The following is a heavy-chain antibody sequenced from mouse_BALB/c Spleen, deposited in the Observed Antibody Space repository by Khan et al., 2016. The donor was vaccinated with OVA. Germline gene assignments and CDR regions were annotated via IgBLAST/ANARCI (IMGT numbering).Heavy chain of an antibody. CDR1: GDSITSGY. V-gene: IGHV3-8*02. CDR2: ISYSGST. Sequence: EVQLRESGPSLVKPSQTLSLTCSVTGDSITSGYWNWIRKFPGTKLEYMGYISYSGSTYYNPSLKSRISIPRDTSKNQHYRQLNSMTTEDSATSYYSWTSYYGNYYFDYWGQGTTLTVAS. J-gene: IGHJ2*01. CDR3: SWTSYYGNYYFDY. D-gene: IGHD2-1*01.